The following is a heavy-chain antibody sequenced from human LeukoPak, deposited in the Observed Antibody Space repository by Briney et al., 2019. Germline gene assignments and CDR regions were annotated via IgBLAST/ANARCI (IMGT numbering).Heavy chain of an antibody. D-gene: IGHD3-22*01. CDR1: GFTFSSYW. V-gene: IGHV3-7*01. CDR2: IKQDGSEK. J-gene: IGHJ3*02. Sequence: GGSLRLSCVASGFTFSSYWMSWVRQAPGKGLQLVANIKQDGSEKYYVDSVKGRFTISRDNAKNSLVLQLNSLRAEDTAVYYCAATFYDSSADDAFDIWGQGTMVTGSS. CDR3: AATFYDSSADDAFDI.